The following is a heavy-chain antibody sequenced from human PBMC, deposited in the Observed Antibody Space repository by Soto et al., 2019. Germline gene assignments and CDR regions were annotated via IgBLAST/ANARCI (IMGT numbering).Heavy chain of an antibody. D-gene: IGHD6-19*01. J-gene: IGHJ3*02. CDR3: ASPIAVAGSRAFDI. Sequence: DVQLVESGGGLVQPGGSLRLSCAASGFTLSSYHMNWVRQAPGEGLEWVSYIYTDSSTTKYADSVKGRFTISRDNAKNSLYLQMNSLRDEDTAVYYCASPIAVAGSRAFDIWGQGTMVTVSS. CDR2: IYTDSSTT. CDR1: GFTLSSYH. V-gene: IGHV3-48*02.